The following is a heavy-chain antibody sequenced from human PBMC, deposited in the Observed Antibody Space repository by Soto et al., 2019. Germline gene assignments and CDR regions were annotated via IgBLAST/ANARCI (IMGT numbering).Heavy chain of an antibody. V-gene: IGHV1-2*02. CDR2: INANSGGT. D-gene: IGHD6-13*01. J-gene: IGHJ4*02. CDR3: ASGASSNWPDF. CDR1: GYTFTDYY. Sequence: ASVKVSCKASGYTFTDYYMHWVLQAPGQGLEWMGWINANSGGTNYPQKFQGRVTLTRDTSISTVYMDLSSLRSDDTAVYYCASGASSNWPDFWGRGTLVTVSS.